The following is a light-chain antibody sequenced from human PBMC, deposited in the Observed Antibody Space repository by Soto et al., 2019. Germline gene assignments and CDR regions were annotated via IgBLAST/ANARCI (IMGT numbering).Light chain of an antibody. V-gene: IGLV1-40*01. CDR3: QSYDNSLSGWL. CDR2: GDT. CDR1: SSNIGAGYD. J-gene: IGLJ2*01. Sequence: QSVLTQPPSVSGAPGQRVTISCTGSSSNIGAGYDVHWYQQLPGTAPKLLISGDTNRTSGVPDRFSGSKSGTSASLAITGLQAEDEADYYCQSYDNSLSGWLFGGGTKLTVL.